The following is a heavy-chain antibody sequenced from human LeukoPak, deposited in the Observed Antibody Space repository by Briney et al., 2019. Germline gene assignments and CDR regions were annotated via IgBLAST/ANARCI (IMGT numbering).Heavy chain of an antibody. CDR3: ARGVVGTIFGVVISPRYYMDV. CDR1: GYTFTSYD. V-gene: IGHV1-8*01. J-gene: IGHJ6*03. D-gene: IGHD3-3*01. CDR2: MNPNSGNT. Sequence: ASVRVSCKASGYTFTSYDINWVRQATGQGLEWMGWMNPNSGNTGYAQKFQGRVTMTRNTSISTAYMELSSLRSEDTAVYYCARGVVGTIFGVVISPRYYMDVWAKGPRSPSP.